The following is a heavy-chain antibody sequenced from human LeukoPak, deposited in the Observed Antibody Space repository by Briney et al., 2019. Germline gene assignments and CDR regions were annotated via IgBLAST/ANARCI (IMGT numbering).Heavy chain of an antibody. D-gene: IGHD2-21*02. CDR2: ISYDGSNK. CDR1: GFTFSSYA. V-gene: IGHV3-30-3*01. Sequence: GGSLRLSCAASGFTFSSYAMHWVRQAPGKGLEWVAVISYDGSNKYYADSVKGRFTISRDNSKNTLYLQMNSLRAEDTAVYYCARGDLDACGGDCPFYYYGMDVWGQGTTVTVSS. J-gene: IGHJ6*02. CDR3: ARGDLDACGGDCPFYYYGMDV.